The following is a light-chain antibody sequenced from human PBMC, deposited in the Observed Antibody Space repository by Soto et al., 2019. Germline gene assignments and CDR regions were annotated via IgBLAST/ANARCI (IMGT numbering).Light chain of an antibody. CDR1: QSVSSN. J-gene: IGKJ1*01. Sequence: EIVMTQSPSTLSVSPWERSRLSFRASQSVSSNLAWYQQKPGQAPRLLIYGASTRATGIPARFSGSGSGTEFTLTISSLQSEDFAVYYCQQYNNWPPVTFGQGTKVDIK. CDR3: QQYNNWPPVT. CDR2: GAS. V-gene: IGKV3-15*01.